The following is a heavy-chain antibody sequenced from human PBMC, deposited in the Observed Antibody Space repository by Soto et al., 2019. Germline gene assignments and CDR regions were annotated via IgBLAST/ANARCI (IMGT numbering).Heavy chain of an antibody. CDR2: IYYSGST. CDR3: ARVTTPPLHSGYDLGY. Sequence: SETLSLTCTVSGGSISSYYWSWIRQPPGKGLEWIGYIYYSGSTNYNPSLKSRVTISVDTSKNQFSLKLSSVTAADTAVYYCARVTTPPLHSGYDLGYWGQAPLVTVSS. J-gene: IGHJ4*02. CDR1: GGSISSYY. V-gene: IGHV4-59*01. D-gene: IGHD5-12*01.